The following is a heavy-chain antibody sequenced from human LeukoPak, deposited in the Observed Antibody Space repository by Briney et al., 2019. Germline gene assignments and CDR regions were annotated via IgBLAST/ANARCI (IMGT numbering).Heavy chain of an antibody. CDR2: INTNTGNP. Sequence: ASVKVSCKASGYTFTSYAMNWVRQAPGQGLEWMGWINTNTGNPTYAQGFTGRFVFSLDTSVSTAYLQISSLKTEDTAVYYCARRIPAILTGATYNWFDPWGQGTLVTVSS. D-gene: IGHD3-9*01. J-gene: IGHJ5*02. CDR3: ARRIPAILTGATYNWFDP. V-gene: IGHV7-4-1*02. CDR1: GYTFTSYA.